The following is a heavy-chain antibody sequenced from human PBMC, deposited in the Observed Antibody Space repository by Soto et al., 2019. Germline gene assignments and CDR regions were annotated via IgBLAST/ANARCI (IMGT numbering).Heavy chain of an antibody. J-gene: IGHJ4*02. D-gene: IGHD3-3*01. Sequence: EVQLLESGGGFVQPGGSLRLSCAASGFTFSSYAMSWVRQAPGKGLEWVSAISGSGGSTYYADSVKGRFTISRDNSKNTLYLQMNSLRAEDTAVYYCAKAVLRFLEWLSSAPSPYYFDYWGQGTLVTVSS. CDR2: ISGSGGST. CDR1: GFTFSSYA. CDR3: AKAVLRFLEWLSSAPSPYYFDY. V-gene: IGHV3-23*01.